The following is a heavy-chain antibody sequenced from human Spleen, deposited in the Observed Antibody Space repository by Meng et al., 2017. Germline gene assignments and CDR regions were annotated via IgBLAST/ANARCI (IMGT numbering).Heavy chain of an antibody. CDR2: ISLSGGKT. CDR3: AKGGFHRIVVVTYGMDV. CDR1: GFTFSNTA. J-gene: IGHJ6*02. Sequence: GGSLRLSCAASGFTFSNTAMTWVRQAPGKGLEWVSTISLSGGKTYYADSVKGRFVIFRDNSKNTLYLQMNSLRAEDTAVYYCAKGGFHRIVVVTYGMDVWGQGTTVTVSS. V-gene: IGHV3-23*01. D-gene: IGHD3-22*01.